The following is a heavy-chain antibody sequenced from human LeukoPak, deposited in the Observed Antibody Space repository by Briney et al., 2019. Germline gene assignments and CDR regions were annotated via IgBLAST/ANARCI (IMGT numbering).Heavy chain of an antibody. J-gene: IGHJ4*02. CDR3: ANLYSYGFVDY. Sequence: GGSLRLSCAASGFTFSSYGMHWVRQAPGKGLEWVAVISYDGSNKYYADSVKGRFTISRDNSKNTLYLQMNSLRAEDTAVYYCANLYSYGFVDYWGQGTLVTVSS. CDR1: GFTFSSYG. CDR2: ISYDGSNK. D-gene: IGHD5-18*01. V-gene: IGHV3-30*18.